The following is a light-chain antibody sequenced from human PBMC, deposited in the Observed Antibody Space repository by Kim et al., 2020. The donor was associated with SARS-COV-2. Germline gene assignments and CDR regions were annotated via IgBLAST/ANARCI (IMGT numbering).Light chain of an antibody. J-gene: IGKJ5*01. CDR1: RSVLYSSDKRNY. V-gene: IGKV4-1*01. Sequence: ATINCKSSRSVLYSSDKRNYLAWYQQRPGQPPKLLFYWASTRESGVPDRFTGSGSETDFTLTITSLQAEDVAVYYCQQYFGTPITFGQGTRLEIK. CDR2: WAS. CDR3: QQYFGTPIT.